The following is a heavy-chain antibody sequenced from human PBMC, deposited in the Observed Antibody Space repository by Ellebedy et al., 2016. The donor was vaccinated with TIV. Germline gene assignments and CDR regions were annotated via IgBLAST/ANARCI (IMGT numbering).Heavy chain of an antibody. CDR1: GFTFSSYS. J-gene: IGHJ4*02. V-gene: IGHV3-33*08. CDR2: IWYDGGNQ. CDR3: ARDRHVDRGDCLDY. Sequence: GESLKISCAASGFTFSSYSMNWVRQAPGKGLEWVAFIWYDGGNQYYADSVKGRFTISRDKSKNTLYLQKKLLGVEDTAIFYCARDRHVDRGDCLDYWGQGTLVTVSS. D-gene: IGHD2-21*02.